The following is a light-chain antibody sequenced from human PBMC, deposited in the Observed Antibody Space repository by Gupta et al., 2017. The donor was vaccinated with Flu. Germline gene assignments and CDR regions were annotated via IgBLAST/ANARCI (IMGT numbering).Light chain of an antibody. J-gene: IGLJ3*02. Sequence: QLVLTQSPSASASLGASVKLTCTLSSGHSSYAIAWHQQQPEKGPPYLMKLNSDGSHSKGDGIPDRFSGSSSGAERNITISSLQSEDEDDYYCQTWGTGVWVFGGGTKLTVL. CDR2: LNSDGSH. CDR3: QTWGTGVWV. V-gene: IGLV4-69*01. CDR1: SGHSSYA.